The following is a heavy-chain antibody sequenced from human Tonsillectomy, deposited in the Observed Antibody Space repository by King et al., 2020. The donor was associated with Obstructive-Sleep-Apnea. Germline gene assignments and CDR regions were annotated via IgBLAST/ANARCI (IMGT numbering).Heavy chain of an antibody. D-gene: IGHD3-10*01. CDR1: GYTFTSYD. CDR2: MNPNRGNT. Sequence: QLVQSGAEVKKPGASVKVSCKASGYTFTSYDINWVRQATGPGLEWMGWMNPNRGNTGYAQTFQGRVTMTRNTSISTAYMELSSLRSEDTAVYYCAIILRVRGVNTPPFDYWGQGTLVTVTS. V-gene: IGHV1-8*01. CDR3: AIILRVRGVNTPPFDY. J-gene: IGHJ4*02.